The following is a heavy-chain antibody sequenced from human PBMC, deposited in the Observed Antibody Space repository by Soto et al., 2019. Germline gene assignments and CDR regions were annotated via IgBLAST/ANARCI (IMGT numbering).Heavy chain of an antibody. J-gene: IGHJ6*02. CDR1: GGSFSGYY. CDR2: INHSGST. CDR3: ARGRAYYYGSGSIGDYYYYGMDV. D-gene: IGHD3-10*01. Sequence: PSETLSLTCAVYGGSFSGYYWSWIRQPPGKGLEWIGEINHSGSTNYNPSPKSRVTISVDTSKNQFSLKLSSVTAADTAVYYCARGRAYYYGSGSIGDYYYYGMDVWGQGTTVTVSS. V-gene: IGHV4-34*01.